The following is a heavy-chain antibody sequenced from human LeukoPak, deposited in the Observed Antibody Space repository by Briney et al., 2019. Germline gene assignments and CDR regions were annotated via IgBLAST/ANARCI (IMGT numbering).Heavy chain of an antibody. V-gene: IGHV4-59*01. CDR3: ARVYYDFWSGHRTNYYMDV. CDR2: IYCSGST. Sequence: SETLSLTCTVSGGSISSYYWSWIRQPPGKGLEWIGYIYCSGSTNYNPSLKSRVTISVDTSKNQFSLKLSSVTAANTAVYYCARVYYDFWSGHRTNYYMDVWGKGTTVTFSS. CDR1: GGSISSYY. J-gene: IGHJ6*03. D-gene: IGHD3-3*01.